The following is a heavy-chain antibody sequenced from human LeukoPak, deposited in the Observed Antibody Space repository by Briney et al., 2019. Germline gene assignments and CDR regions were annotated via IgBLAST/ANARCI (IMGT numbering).Heavy chain of an antibody. CDR3: VRYCSSTTCYTRAVDY. CDR1: GYSITSGYN. CDR2: IYHSGSA. Sequence: SEALSLTCTVSGYSITSGYNWAWIRQPPGKVLEWIGSIYHSGSAYYNPSLKSRVTISVDTSKNQFSLKLSSVTTADTAVYYCVRYCSSTTCYTRAVDYWGQGTLVTVSS. J-gene: IGHJ4*02. D-gene: IGHD2-2*02. V-gene: IGHV4-38-2*02.